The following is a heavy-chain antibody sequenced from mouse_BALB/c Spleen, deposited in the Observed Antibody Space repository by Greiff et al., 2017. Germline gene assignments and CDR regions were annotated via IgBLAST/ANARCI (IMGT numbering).Heavy chain of an antibody. J-gene: IGHJ2*01. CDR2: IWSGGST. CDR1: GFSLTSYG. V-gene: IGHV2-2*02. CDR3: ARNGGHYRYGGYFDY. D-gene: IGHD2-14*01. Sequence: VQGVESGPGLVQPSQSLSITCTVSGFSLTSYGVHWVRQSPGKGLEWLGVIWSGGSTDYNAAFISRLSISKDNSKSQVFFKMNSLQANDTAIYYCARNGGHYRYGGYFDYWGQGTTLTVSS.